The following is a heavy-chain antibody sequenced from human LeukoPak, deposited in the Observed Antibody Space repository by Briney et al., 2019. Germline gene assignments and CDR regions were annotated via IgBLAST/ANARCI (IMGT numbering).Heavy chain of an antibody. CDR2: FAGSDTTK. J-gene: IGHJ4*02. V-gene: IGHV3-48*03. D-gene: IGHD3-22*01. Sequence: GGSLRLSCAASGFDFGAYEMNWVRQAPGKGLEWVAYFAGSDTTKYYADSVRGRFTISRDNAKKSLYLQMNSLRAEDTAPYYCTTLGYHLDSWGQGTLVTVSS. CDR1: GFDFGAYE. CDR3: TTLGYHLDS.